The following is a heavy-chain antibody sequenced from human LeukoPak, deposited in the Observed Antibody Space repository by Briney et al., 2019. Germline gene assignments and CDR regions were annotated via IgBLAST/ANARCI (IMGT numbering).Heavy chain of an antibody. CDR3: ARDRTAAARIFDY. Sequence: GGSLRLSCAASGFIFSSYAMSWVRQAPGKGLEWVSAISGSGGSTYYADSVKGRFTISRDNSKNTLYLQMNSLRAEDTAVYYCARDRTAAARIFDYWGQGTLVTVSS. CDR2: ISGSGGST. J-gene: IGHJ4*02. V-gene: IGHV3-23*01. D-gene: IGHD6-13*01. CDR1: GFIFSSYA.